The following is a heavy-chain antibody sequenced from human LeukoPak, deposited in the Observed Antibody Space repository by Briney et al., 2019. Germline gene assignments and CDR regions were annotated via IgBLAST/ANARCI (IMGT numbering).Heavy chain of an antibody. CDR2: ISGSGDST. CDR1: GFTFSSYA. J-gene: IGHJ5*02. CDR3: AKDSRSSGWYNWFDP. V-gene: IGHV3-23*01. Sequence: GGSLRLSCAASGFTFSSYAMSWVRQAPGKGLDWVSAISGSGDSTYYADSVKGRFTISRDNSKNTLYLQMNRLRAEDTAIYYCAKDSRSSGWYNWFDPWGQGTLVTASS. D-gene: IGHD6-19*01.